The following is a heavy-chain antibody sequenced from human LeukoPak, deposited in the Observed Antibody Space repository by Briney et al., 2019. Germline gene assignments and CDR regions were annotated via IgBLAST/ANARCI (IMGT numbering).Heavy chain of an antibody. J-gene: IGHJ3*02. CDR3: AGVGTSATPGAFDI. CDR2: ISAYNGNT. CDR1: GYTFTSYG. Sequence: KISCTASGYTFTSYGIRRVRRAPGEGVEWMGWISAYNGNTNYAQKLQGRVTMSTDTSTSTAYMELRRLRSDDTAVYCGAGVGTSATPGAFDIWGQGTMVTVSS. V-gene: IGHV1-18*01. D-gene: IGHD1-14*01.